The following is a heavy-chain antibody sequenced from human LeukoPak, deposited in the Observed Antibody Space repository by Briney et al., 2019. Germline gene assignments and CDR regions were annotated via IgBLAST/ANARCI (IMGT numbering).Heavy chain of an antibody. V-gene: IGHV4-38-2*02. D-gene: IGHD3-10*01. CDR1: TYSISSGYY. CDR3: ARDLTAYGSGSYDY. CDR2: IYHSGST. Sequence: SETLSLTCTVSTYSISSGYYWGWIRQPPGKGLEWIGSIYHSGSTYYNPSLKSRVTISVDTSKNQFSLKLSSVTAADTAVYYCARDLTAYGSGSYDYWGQGTLVTVSS. J-gene: IGHJ4*02.